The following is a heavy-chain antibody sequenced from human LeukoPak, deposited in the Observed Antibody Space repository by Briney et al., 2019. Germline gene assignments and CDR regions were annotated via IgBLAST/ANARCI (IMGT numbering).Heavy chain of an antibody. Sequence: SEALSLTCTVSGGSISSSSYYWGWIRQPPGQGLEWIGTIPYSGNAYYSPSLKSRVTISVDTSKNQFSLKVSSVTAADTAVYYCARYPYSGISGWQAFDYWGQGTLVTVSS. CDR2: IPYSGNA. J-gene: IGHJ4*02. D-gene: IGHD6-19*01. CDR3: ARYPYSGISGWQAFDY. V-gene: IGHV4-39*01. CDR1: GGSISSSSYY.